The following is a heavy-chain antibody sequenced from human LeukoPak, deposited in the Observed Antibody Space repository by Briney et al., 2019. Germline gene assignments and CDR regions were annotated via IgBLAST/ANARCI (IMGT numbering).Heavy chain of an antibody. D-gene: IGHD3-9*01. Sequence: AGESLKISCKGSGYSFTSYWIGWVRQMPGKGLEWMGIIYPGDSDTRYSPSFQGQVTISADKSISTAYLQWSSLKASDTAMYYCARHSAYYDILTGLPDYWGQGTLVTVSS. J-gene: IGHJ4*02. V-gene: IGHV5-51*01. CDR3: ARHSAYYDILTGLPDY. CDR1: GYSFTSYW. CDR2: IYPGDSDT.